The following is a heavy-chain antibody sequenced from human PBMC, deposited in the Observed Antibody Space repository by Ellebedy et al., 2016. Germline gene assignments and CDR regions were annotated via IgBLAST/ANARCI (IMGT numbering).Heavy chain of an antibody. CDR1: GFTFSNYA. CDR3: AKVRSTSSRDNFDY. D-gene: IGHD6-6*01. J-gene: IGHJ4*02. Sequence: GESLKISCAASGFTFSNYAMNWVRQAPGKGLEWVSAITGSGGSTYYADSVKGRFTISRDNSRNTLYLQMNSLRAEDTAVYYCAKVRSTSSRDNFDYWGQGTLVTVSS. V-gene: IGHV3-23*01. CDR2: ITGSGGST.